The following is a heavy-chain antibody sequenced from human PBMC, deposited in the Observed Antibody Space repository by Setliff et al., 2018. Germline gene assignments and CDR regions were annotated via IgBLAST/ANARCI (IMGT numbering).Heavy chain of an antibody. V-gene: IGHV4-39*01. CDR2: IYYSGTT. J-gene: IGHJ6*03. Sequence: PSETLSLTCIVSGASINSSTFFWGWTRQPPGKGLEWIGSIYYSGTTYYNPSVRSRVTISVDTSKNQFSLKLSSVTAADTAVYFCARRPYQHYDSSGYSVNYYMDVWGKGTTVTVSS. CDR3: ARRPYQHYDSSGYSVNYYMDV. D-gene: IGHD3-22*01. CDR1: GASINSSTFF.